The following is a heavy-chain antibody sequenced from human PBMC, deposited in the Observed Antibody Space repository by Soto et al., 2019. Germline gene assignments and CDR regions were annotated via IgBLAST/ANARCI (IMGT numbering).Heavy chain of an antibody. CDR2: FDPEEIQQ. D-gene: IGHD6-25*01. CDR1: GYTLTELA. J-gene: IGHJ4*02. Sequence: ASVKVSCRVSGYTLTELAMHWVRQASGKGLEWMGGFDPEEIQQIYAQKSRGRVTMTQDTSTDTAYMKMSSMRYEDPAAHYCATEAAATIYSFDYCGQGTLVTAPQ. V-gene: IGHV1-24*01. CDR3: ATEAAATIYSFDY.